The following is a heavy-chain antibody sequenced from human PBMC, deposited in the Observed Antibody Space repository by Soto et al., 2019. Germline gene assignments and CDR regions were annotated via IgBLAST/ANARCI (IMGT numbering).Heavy chain of an antibody. CDR3: ERYNYSDSRDYSLYYHYFGIDA. J-gene: IGHJ6*02. Sequence: SETLSLTCSVSGGSISSGGYYWSWIRQPPGKGLEWIGYTHYSGSTYYTPSLKSRVTILVDTSKNQFSLNLSSVTAADTAVYSCERYNYSDSRDYSLYYHYFGIDARCQGPTVT. CDR1: GGSISSGGYY. V-gene: IGHV4-31*03. CDR2: THYSGST. D-gene: IGHD3-22*01.